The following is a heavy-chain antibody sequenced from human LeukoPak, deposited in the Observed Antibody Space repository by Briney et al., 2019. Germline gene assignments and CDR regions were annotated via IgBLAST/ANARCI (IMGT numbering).Heavy chain of an antibody. V-gene: IGHV3-53*01. CDR3: AKTGGPWD. CDR2: IFSGGTT. J-gene: IGHJ4*02. D-gene: IGHD7-27*01. CDR1: GFTVGSSF. Sequence: GSLRLSCAASGFTVGSSFMTWVRQAPGKGLEWVSVIFSGGTTYYTDSVKGRFTISRDNSKNTLYLQLNSLRAEDTAVYYCAKTGGPWDWGQGTLVTVSS.